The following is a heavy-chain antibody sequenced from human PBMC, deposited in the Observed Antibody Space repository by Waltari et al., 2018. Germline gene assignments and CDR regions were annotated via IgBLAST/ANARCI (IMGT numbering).Heavy chain of an antibody. D-gene: IGHD6-19*01. V-gene: IGHV4-39*07. Sequence: QLQLQESGPGLVKPSETLTLNCHVSAGSISSSGHYCGWIRQSPGKGVEVIGNIYYSGRANDHPAVKSRVTISVDTSKNQLARKWASVTAADTAVDYCAKDEHYSNDWYGGIDSWGQGVLVTVSS. CDR1: AGSISSSGHY. J-gene: IGHJ4*02. CDR3: AKDEHYSNDWYGGIDS. CDR2: IYYSGRA.